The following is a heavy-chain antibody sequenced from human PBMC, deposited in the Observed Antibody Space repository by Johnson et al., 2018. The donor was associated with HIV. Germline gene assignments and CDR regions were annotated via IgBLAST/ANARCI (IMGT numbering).Heavy chain of an antibody. V-gene: IGHV3-30*04. CDR1: GFTFSSYA. CDR3: ASSQGSGEGAFDI. D-gene: IGHD2-21*01. CDR2: ISYDGSNK. Sequence: QVQLVESGGGVVQPGRSLRLSCAASGFTFSSYAMHWVRQAPGKGLEWVAVISYDGSNKYYADSVKGRITISRDNSKNTLYLQMNSLRAEDTAVYYCASSQGSGEGAFDIWGQGTVVTVSS. J-gene: IGHJ3*02.